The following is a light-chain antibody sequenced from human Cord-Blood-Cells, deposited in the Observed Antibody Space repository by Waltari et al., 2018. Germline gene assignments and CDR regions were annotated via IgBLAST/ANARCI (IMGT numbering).Light chain of an antibody. J-gene: IGLJ2*01. CDR2: DVN. CDR1: SCDVGGYNY. V-gene: IGLV2-14*01. CDR3: SSYTSSSTRV. Sequence: QSALTHPASASGSPGQSIAIACTGASCDVGGYNYAACYLQHPGKAPKLMMYDVNNRPSGVSNRFSGSKSGNTASLTISGLQAEDEADYYCSSYTSSSTRVFGGGTKLTVL.